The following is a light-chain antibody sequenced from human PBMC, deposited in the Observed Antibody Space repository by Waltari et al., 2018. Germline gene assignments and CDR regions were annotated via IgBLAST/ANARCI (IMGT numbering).Light chain of an antibody. CDR1: TSNIGTNT. J-gene: IGLJ2*01. V-gene: IGLV1-44*01. CDR2: ANY. Sequence: QSVLTQPPSTSGTPGQTVTISCSGSTSNIGTNTVTWYQQFPGTAPKVRVFANYHRPSGVPDRFSASKSGTSASLVISGLQSEDEGDYFCATWDDSLVGRVFGGGTKLTVL. CDR3: ATWDDSLVGRV.